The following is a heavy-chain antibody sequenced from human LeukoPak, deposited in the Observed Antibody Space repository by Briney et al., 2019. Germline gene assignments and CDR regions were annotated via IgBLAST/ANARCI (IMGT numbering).Heavy chain of an antibody. CDR2: ISSSSSYI. D-gene: IGHD1-26*01. Sequence: NPGGSLRLSCAASGFTFSSYEMNWVRQAPGKGLEWVSSISSSSSYIYYADSVKGRFTISRDNAKNSLYLQMNSLRAEDTAVYYCARAGMSYSGSYYEGYWGQGTLVTVSS. CDR1: GFTFSSYE. V-gene: IGHV3-21*01. CDR3: ARAGMSYSGSYYEGY. J-gene: IGHJ4*02.